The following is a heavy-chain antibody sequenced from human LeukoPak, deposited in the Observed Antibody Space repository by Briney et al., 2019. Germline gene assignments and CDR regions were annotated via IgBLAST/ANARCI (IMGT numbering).Heavy chain of an antibody. J-gene: IGHJ5*02. V-gene: IGHV1-69*13. D-gene: IGHD6-19*01. CDR1: GGTFSSYA. CDR3: ASHSSSGWYPVWFDP. Sequence: SVKVSCTASGGTFSSYAISWVRQAPGQGLEWMGGIIPIFGTANYAQKFQGRVTITADESTSTAYMELSSLRSEDTAVYYCASHSSSGWYPVWFDPWGQGTLVTVSS. CDR2: IIPIFGTA.